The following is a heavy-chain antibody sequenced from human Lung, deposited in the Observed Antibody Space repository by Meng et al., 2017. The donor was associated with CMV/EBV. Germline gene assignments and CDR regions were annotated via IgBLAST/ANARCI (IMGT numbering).Heavy chain of an antibody. CDR2: INPYNGNT. J-gene: IGHJ4*02. Sequence: QVQLVQSGGEVKRPGASVKVSCKTSGYTFKRYAITWVRQAPGQGLEWMGWINPYNGNTDHAQNLQARLTMTTDTSTSTVYMELGSLRSDETAVYYCARGRVSYSSSSSLNYWGQGTLVTVSS. CDR3: ARGRVSYSSSSSLNY. D-gene: IGHD6-6*01. V-gene: IGHV1-18*01. CDR1: GYTFKRYA.